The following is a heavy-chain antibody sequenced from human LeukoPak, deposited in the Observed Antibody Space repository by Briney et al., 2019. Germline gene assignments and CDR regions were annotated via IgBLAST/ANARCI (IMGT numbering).Heavy chain of an antibody. J-gene: IGHJ4*02. D-gene: IGHD3-10*01. CDR1: GFTFSGSA. CDR2: IRSKANSYAT. Sequence: GGSLKLSCAASGFTFSGSAMHWVRQASGKGLEWVGRIRSKANSYATAYAVSVKGRFTISRDDSKNTAYRQMNSLKNEDTGVYDCARPPAGYWGQGTVVTVSS. V-gene: IGHV3-73*01. CDR3: ARPPAGY.